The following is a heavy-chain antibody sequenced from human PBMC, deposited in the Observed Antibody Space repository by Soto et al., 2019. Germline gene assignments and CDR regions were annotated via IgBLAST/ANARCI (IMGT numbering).Heavy chain of an antibody. V-gene: IGHV3-33*01. Sequence: GGSLRLSCAASGFTFSSYGMHWVRQAPGKGLEWVAVIWYDGSNKYYADSVKGRFTISRDNSKNTLYLQMNSLRAEDTAVYYCARESPASYYDFWSGYYKDDAFDIWGQGTMVTVSS. CDR2: IWYDGSNK. CDR3: ARESPASYYDFWSGYYKDDAFDI. J-gene: IGHJ3*02. CDR1: GFTFSSYG. D-gene: IGHD3-3*01.